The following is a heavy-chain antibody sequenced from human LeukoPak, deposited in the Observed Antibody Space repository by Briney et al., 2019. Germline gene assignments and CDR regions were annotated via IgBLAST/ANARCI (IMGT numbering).Heavy chain of an antibody. V-gene: IGHV3-23*01. CDR2: FVRGST. J-gene: IGHJ4*02. CDR3: TRAAPYGTSWYGKNDY. CDR1: GFTLSSYP. Sequence: PSGGSLRLTCAASGFTLSSYPMNWVRQAPGKGLEWVSTFVRGSTYYADTVQGRFTISRDSSKNTLYLQMNSLRADDTALYFCTRAAPYGTSWYGKNDYWGQGTLVVASS. D-gene: IGHD6-13*01.